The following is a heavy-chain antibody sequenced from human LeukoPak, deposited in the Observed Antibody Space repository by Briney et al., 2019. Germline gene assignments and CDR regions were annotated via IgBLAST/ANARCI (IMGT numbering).Heavy chain of an antibody. CDR3: ARDTAYYYYGMDV. Sequence: SETLSLTCTVSGGSISIYYWSWIRQPAGKGLGWIGRIYTSGSTNYNPSLKSRVTMSVDTSKNQFSLKLSSVTAADTAVYYCARDTAYYYYGMDVWGQGTTVTVSS. CDR2: IYTSGST. CDR1: GGSISIYY. J-gene: IGHJ6*02. V-gene: IGHV4-4*07.